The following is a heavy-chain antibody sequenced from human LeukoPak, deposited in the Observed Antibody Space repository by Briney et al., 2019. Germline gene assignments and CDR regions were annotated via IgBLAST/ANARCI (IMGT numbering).Heavy chain of an antibody. CDR3: AKELEMATIGYFDY. CDR2: ISGSGGNT. CDR1: GFTFNIYG. J-gene: IGHJ4*02. Sequence: GGTLRLSCAASGFTFNIYGMSWVRQAPGKGLEWVSAISGSGGNTYSADSVRGRFTISRDNSKNTLYLQMNSLRAEDTAIYYCAKELEMATIGYFDYWGQGTLVTVSS. V-gene: IGHV3-23*01. D-gene: IGHD5-24*01.